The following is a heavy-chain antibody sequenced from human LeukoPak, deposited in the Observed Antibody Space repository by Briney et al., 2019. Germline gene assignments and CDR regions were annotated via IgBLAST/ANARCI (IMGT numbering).Heavy chain of an antibody. V-gene: IGHV4-59*01. Sequence: SETLSLTCTVSGGSISSYYWSWIRQPPGKGLEWIGYIYYSGSTNYNPSLKSRVTISVDTSKNQFSLKLSSVTAADTAVYYCAGDSTSGSSWFFDYWGQGTLVTVSS. CDR2: IYYSGST. D-gene: IGHD6-13*01. CDR1: GGSISSYY. J-gene: IGHJ4*02. CDR3: AGDSTSGSSWFFDY.